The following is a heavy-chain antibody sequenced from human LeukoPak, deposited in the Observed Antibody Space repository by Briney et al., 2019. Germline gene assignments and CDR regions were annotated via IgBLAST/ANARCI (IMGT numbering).Heavy chain of an antibody. Sequence: PGGSLRLSCEASGFSFSTYWMTWVRQAPGKGLEWVANIKPDGSQKFCVDSVKGRLTISRDNAKNSLYLQMNSLRAEDTAVYYCARVHPLGGLVWGQGTTVTVSS. CDR2: IKPDGSQK. CDR1: GFSFSTYW. D-gene: IGHD3-16*01. J-gene: IGHJ6*02. V-gene: IGHV3-7*01. CDR3: ARVHPLGGLV.